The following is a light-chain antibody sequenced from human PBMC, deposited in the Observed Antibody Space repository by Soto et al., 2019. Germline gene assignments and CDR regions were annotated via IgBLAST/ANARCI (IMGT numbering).Light chain of an antibody. Sequence: DTQLTQSPSSLSASVGDRVTITCRASPTIDTYLNWYQHKPGTAPKVLIYAATYLQNGVPSRFSGTGSGADFTLTISSLQREDFATYYYQQNFNFPRTFGQGTNVDIK. CDR1: PTIDTY. CDR2: AAT. J-gene: IGKJ1*01. CDR3: QQNFNFPRT. V-gene: IGKV1-39*01.